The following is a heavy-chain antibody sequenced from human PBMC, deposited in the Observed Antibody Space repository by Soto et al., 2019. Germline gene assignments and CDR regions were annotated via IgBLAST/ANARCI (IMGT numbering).Heavy chain of an antibody. D-gene: IGHD5-12*01. V-gene: IGHV1-2*04. CDR3: ARARANVAPNWFDP. Sequence: QVQLVQSGAEVKKPGASVKVSCKASGYTFSDYYVHWVRQAPGQGLEWMGWINPYSGATNYAHKFQDWVTMTGDASVSTAYLELTTLVSHDTAVYYCARARANVAPNWFDPWGQGTLVIVSS. CDR2: INPYSGAT. CDR1: GYTFSDYY. J-gene: IGHJ5*02.